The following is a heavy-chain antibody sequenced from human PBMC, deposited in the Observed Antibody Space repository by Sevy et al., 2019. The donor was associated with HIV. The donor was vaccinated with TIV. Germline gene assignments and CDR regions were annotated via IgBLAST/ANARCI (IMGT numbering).Heavy chain of an antibody. J-gene: IGHJ6*02. CDR3: VRDGAFELELSWLSYYYGMDV. V-gene: IGHV3-33*01. CDR1: GFTFSSYG. D-gene: IGHD1-7*01. CDR2: IWYDGSNK. Sequence: GGSLRLSCAASGFTFSSYGMHWVRQAPGKGLEWVAVIWYDGSNKYYADSVKGRFTISRDNSKNTLYLQMNSLRAEDTAVYYCVRDGAFELELSWLSYYYGMDVWGQGTTVTVSS.